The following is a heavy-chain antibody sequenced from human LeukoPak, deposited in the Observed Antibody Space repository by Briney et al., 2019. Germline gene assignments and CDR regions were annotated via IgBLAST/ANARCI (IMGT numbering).Heavy chain of an antibody. CDR3: ARGEDYDFWSGYYPNWFDP. Sequence: PSETLSLTCTVSGGSISSYYWSWIRQPPGKGLEWIGYIYYSGSTNYNPSLKSRVTISVDTSKNQFSLKLSSVTAADTAVYYCARGEDYDFWSGYYPNWFDPWGQGTLVTVSS. D-gene: IGHD3-3*01. CDR2: IYYSGST. J-gene: IGHJ5*02. V-gene: IGHV4-59*01. CDR1: GGSISSYY.